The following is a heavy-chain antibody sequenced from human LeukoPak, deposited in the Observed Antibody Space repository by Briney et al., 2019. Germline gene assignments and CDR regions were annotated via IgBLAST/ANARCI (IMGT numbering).Heavy chain of an antibody. CDR3: AKDKGWGLDY. J-gene: IGHJ4*02. CDR1: GFTFSSYA. V-gene: IGHV3-23*01. D-gene: IGHD6-19*01. CDR2: ISGSGGST. Sequence: PGGSLRLSCAASGFTFSSYAMSWVRQAPGKGLEWVSDISGSGGSTSYADSVKGRFTISRDNSKNTLYMQMNSLRAEDTAVYYCAKDKGWGLDYWGQGTLVSVSS.